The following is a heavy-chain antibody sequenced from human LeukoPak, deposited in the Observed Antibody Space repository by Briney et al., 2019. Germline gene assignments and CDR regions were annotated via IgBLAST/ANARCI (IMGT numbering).Heavy chain of an antibody. CDR3: ARDLTGWGESSGYSDY. J-gene: IGHJ4*02. D-gene: IGHD3-22*01. CDR1: GFTFSSYA. Sequence: GGSLRLSCAASGFTFSSYAMHWVRQAPGKGLEWVALISYDGTNKFYEDSVKGRFTISRDYSKNTLFLQVNSLRAEDTAVYYCARDLTGWGESSGYSDYWGQGTLVTVSS. V-gene: IGHV3-30*01. CDR2: ISYDGTNK.